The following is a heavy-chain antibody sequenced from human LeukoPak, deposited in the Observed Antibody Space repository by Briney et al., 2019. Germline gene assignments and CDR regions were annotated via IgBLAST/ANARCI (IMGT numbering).Heavy chain of an antibody. V-gene: IGHV3-66*01. CDR2: IYSGGST. D-gene: IGHD6-19*01. CDR3: ASMFARWLEPDDY. Sequence: GGSLRLSCAASGFTVSSNYMSWVRQAPGKGLEWVSVIYSGGSTYYADSVKGRFTISRDNSKNTLYLQMNSLRAEDTAVYYCASMFARWLEPDDYWGQGTLVTVSS. CDR1: GFTVSSNY. J-gene: IGHJ4*02.